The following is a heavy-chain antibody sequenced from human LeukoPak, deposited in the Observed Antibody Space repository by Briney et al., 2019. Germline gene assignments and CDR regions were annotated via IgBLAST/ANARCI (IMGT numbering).Heavy chain of an antibody. CDR2: LFSDGVT. CDR3: ASTRLGSRGDY. V-gene: IGHV3-53*01. CDR1: GFSVSTNY. D-gene: IGHD3-10*01. Sequence: RPGGSPRLSCAASGFSVSTNYMNWVRQAPGKGLEWLSVLFSDGVTYYADSVKGRFTISRDNSKNTLYLQMNSLRAEDTAVYYCASTRLGSRGDYWGQGTLVTVSS. J-gene: IGHJ4*02.